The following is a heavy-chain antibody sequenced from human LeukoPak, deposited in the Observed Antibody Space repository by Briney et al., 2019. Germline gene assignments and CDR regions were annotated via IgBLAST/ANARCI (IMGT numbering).Heavy chain of an antibody. CDR3: ARADHYDFWSGYPPHARFDP. V-gene: IGHV4-34*01. CDR1: GGSFSGYY. Sequence: SETLSLTCAVYGGSFSGYYWSWIRQPPGEGLEWIGEINHSGSTNYNPSLKSRVTISVDTSKNQFSLKLSSVTAADTAVYYCARADHYDFWSGYPPHARFDPWGQGTLVTVSS. D-gene: IGHD3-3*01. J-gene: IGHJ5*02. CDR2: INHSGST.